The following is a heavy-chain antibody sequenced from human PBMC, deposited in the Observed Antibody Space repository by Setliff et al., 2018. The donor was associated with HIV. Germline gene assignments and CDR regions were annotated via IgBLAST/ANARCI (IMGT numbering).Heavy chain of an antibody. Sequence: SETLSLTCAVSGVSITSATYYWSWIRHSPGRGLEWIGYIDYSGSAFYNPSLKSRLTISRDTSKNQFSLRMKSVTAADTAVYYCAREGKTALVTKYFDYWGQGTLVTVSS. CDR3: AREGKTALVTKYFDY. D-gene: IGHD5-18*01. V-gene: IGHV4-31*11. J-gene: IGHJ4*02. CDR1: GVSITSATYY. CDR2: IDYSGSA.